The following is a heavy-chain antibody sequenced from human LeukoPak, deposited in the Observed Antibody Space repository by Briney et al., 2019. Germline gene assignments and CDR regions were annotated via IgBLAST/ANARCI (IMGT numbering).Heavy chain of an antibody. CDR2: IIPIFGTV. CDR3: ARSLFRFLEWSYRSYYYYYMDV. Sequence: SVKVSCKASGGTFSSYAISWVRQAPGQGLEWMGGIIPIFGTVNYAQKFQGRVTITADKSTSTAYMELSSLRSGDTAVYYCARSLFRFLEWSYRSYYYYYMDVWGKGTTVTVSS. V-gene: IGHV1-69*06. J-gene: IGHJ6*03. CDR1: GGTFSSYA. D-gene: IGHD3-3*01.